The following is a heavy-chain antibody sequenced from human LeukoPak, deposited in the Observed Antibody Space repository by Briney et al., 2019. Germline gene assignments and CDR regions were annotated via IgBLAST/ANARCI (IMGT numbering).Heavy chain of an antibody. D-gene: IGHD5-12*01. CDR2: INWNGGST. V-gene: IGHV3-20*04. CDR3: ARSHNSGYDWCVDY. Sequence: PGGTQRLSCAASGFTFDDYGMSWVRQAPGKGLEWVSGINWNGGSTGYADSVKGRFTISRDNAKNSLYLQMNSLRAEDTALYYCARSHNSGYDWCVDYWGQGTLVTVSS. J-gene: IGHJ4*02. CDR1: GFTFDDYG.